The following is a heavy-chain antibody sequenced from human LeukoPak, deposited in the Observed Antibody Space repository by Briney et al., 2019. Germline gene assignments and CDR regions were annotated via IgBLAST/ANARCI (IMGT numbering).Heavy chain of an antibody. J-gene: IGHJ6*02. CDR2: IYYTGST. CDR1: GGSIGGYY. Sequence: PSETLSLTCTVSGGSIGGYYWNWIRQSPEKGLECIGYIYYTGSTNYNPSLKSRVTISIDPFKNQLSLKVTSVTAADTAVYYCARDHGYFGMDVWGQGTTVTISS. V-gene: IGHV4-59*01. CDR3: ARDHGYFGMDV.